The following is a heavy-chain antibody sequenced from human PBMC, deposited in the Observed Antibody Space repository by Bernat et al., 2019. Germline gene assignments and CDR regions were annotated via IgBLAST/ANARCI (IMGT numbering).Heavy chain of an antibody. CDR1: GFTFSSYS. J-gene: IGHJ5*02. Sequence: EVQLVESGGGLVQPGGSLRLSCAASGFTFSSYSMNWVRQAPGKGLEWVSYISSSSSTIYYADSVKGRFTISRDNAKNSLYLQMNSLRDEDTAVYYCARDRDVVVVAATPSWFDPWGQGTLVTVSS. V-gene: IGHV3-48*02. CDR2: ISSSSSTI. D-gene: IGHD2-15*01. CDR3: ARDRDVVVVAATPSWFDP.